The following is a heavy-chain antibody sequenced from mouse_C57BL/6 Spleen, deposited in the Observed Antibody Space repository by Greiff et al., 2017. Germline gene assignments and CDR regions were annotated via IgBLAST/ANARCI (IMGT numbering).Heavy chain of an antibody. CDR1: GYTFTSYT. V-gene: IGHV1-4*01. Sequence: VQLQQSGAELARPGASVKMSCKASGYTFTSYTMHWVKQRPGQGLEWIGYINPSSGYTKYNQKFKDKATLTADKSSSTAYLQLSSLTSEDSAVYYCRRHCYGDDWGKGTTLTVSS. D-gene: IGHD1-1*01. J-gene: IGHJ2*01. CDR2: INPSSGYT. CDR3: RRHCYGDD.